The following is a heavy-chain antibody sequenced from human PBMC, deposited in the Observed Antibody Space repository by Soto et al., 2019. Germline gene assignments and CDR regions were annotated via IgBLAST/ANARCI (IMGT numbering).Heavy chain of an antibody. CDR1: GYIFTNYP. CDR2: INTGNDTT. CDR3: ASNAFDY. Sequence: QVHFVQSGTEVKKSGASVKVSCKTSGYIFTNYPIHWVRQAPGRGLEWVGWINTGNDTTRYSPRLQCRVSLKTDTSASTVYLDLTRLRFEDTAVYYCASNAFDYWGQGTLVAVSP. D-gene: IGHD2-8*01. V-gene: IGHV1-3*04. J-gene: IGHJ4*02.